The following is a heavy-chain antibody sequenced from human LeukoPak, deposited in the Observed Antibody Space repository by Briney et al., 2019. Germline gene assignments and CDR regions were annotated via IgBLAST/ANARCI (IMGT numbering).Heavy chain of an antibody. CDR3: ARDQGKWFGDPMGYYYMDV. CDR2: IYYSGST. J-gene: IGHJ6*03. Sequence: PSETLSLTCTVSGGSISSYYWSWIRQPPGKGLEWIGYIYYSGSTNYNPSLKSRVTISVDTSKNQFSLKLSSVTAADTAVYYCARDQGKWFGDPMGYYYMDVWGKGTTVTVSS. V-gene: IGHV4-59*01. D-gene: IGHD3-10*01. CDR1: GGSISSYY.